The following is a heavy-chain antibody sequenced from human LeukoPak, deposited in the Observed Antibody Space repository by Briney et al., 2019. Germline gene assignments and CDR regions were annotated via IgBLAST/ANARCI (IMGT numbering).Heavy chain of an antibody. CDR2: INHSGST. V-gene: IGHV4-34*01. D-gene: IGHD2-2*01. CDR1: GGSFSGYY. Sequence: SETLSLTCAVYGGSFSGYYWSWIRQPPGKGLEWIGEINHSGSTNYNPSLTSRVTISVDTSKNQFSLKLSSVTAADTAVYYCARGQLVPAAKKRDYYYGMDVWGKGTTVTVSS. J-gene: IGHJ6*04. CDR3: ARGQLVPAAKKRDYYYGMDV.